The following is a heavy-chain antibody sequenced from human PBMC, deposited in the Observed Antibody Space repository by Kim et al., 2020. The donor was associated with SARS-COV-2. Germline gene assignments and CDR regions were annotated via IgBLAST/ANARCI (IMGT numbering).Heavy chain of an antibody. J-gene: IGHJ5*02. V-gene: IGHV4-39*01. CDR3: ARPRYSSGWAWGEFDP. D-gene: IGHD6-19*01. CDR2: IYYSGST. CDR1: GGSISSSSYY. Sequence: SETLSLTCTVSGGSISSSSYYWGWIRQPPGKGLEWIGSIYYSGSTYYNPSLKSRVTISVDTSKNQFSLKLSSVTAADTAVYYCARPRYSSGWAWGEFDPWGQGTLVTVSS.